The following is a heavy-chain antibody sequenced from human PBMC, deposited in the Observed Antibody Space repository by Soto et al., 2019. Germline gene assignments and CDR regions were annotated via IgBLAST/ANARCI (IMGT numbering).Heavy chain of an antibody. Sequence: GGSRRLSCALAAFTLSSYEMTWVRLDRGKGMVWVSYISSTGSTKHCGDSVTARFTTSRDNAKISLSLPMNSLGVEDTAVYYCERDGGGWGRGTLVTVSS. CDR1: AFTLSSYE. CDR2: ISSTGSTK. D-gene: IGHD3-16*01. J-gene: IGHJ4*02. V-gene: IGHV3-48*03. CDR3: ERDGGG.